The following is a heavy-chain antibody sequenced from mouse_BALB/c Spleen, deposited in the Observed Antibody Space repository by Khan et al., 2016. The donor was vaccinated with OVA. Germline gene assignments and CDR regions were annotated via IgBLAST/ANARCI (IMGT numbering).Heavy chain of an antibody. V-gene: IGHV1-18*01. D-gene: IGHD1-1*01. CDR3: ARGNYYGSNSWIAY. CDR1: GYSFTDYT. Sequence: EVQLQQSGPELVKPGASMKISCKASGYSFTDYTMNWVKQSHGKNLEWIGLINPYNGFTSYNQKFKGKATLTVDKSSSTAYMELLSLTSEDSAVYYCARGNYYGSNSWIAYWGQGTLVTVSA. CDR2: INPYNGFT. J-gene: IGHJ3*01.